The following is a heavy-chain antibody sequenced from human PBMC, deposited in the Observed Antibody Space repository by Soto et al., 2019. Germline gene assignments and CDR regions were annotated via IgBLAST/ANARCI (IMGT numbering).Heavy chain of an antibody. CDR1: GGTFSSYA. D-gene: IGHD3-10*01. V-gene: IGHV1-69*14. CDR2: IIPIFGTA. CDR3: ARATGLPYQYGSGSYHFDY. J-gene: IGHJ4*02. Sequence: QVQLVQSGAEVKKPGSSVKVSCKASGGTFSSYAISWVRQAPGQGLEWMGGIIPIFGTANYAQKFQGRVTITADKXXSXAXXELSSLRSEDTAVYYCARATGLPYQYGSGSYHFDYWGQGTLVTVSS.